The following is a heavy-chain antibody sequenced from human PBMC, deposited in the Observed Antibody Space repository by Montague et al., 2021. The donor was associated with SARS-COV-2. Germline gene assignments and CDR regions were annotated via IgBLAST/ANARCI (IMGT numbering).Heavy chain of an antibody. Sequence: TNYNPSLKSRVAISVDTSKNQFSLKLNSVTAADTAVYYCARAIFSCRGVYITTYYYSYYMDAWGTGTTVTVSS. J-gene: IGHJ6*03. CDR2: T. CDR3: ARAIFSCRGVYITTYYYSYYMDA. D-gene: IGHD3-10*01. V-gene: IGHV4-34*01.